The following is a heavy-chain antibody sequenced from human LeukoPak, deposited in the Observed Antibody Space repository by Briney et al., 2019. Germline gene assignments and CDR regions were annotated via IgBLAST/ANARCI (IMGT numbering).Heavy chain of an antibody. V-gene: IGHV4-59*08. CDR2: IYYSGST. D-gene: IGHD2-2*01. CDR3: ASSVLGYCSSTSCSYGMDV. J-gene: IGHJ6*02. Sequence: SETLSLTCTVSGGSISSYYWSWIRQPPGKGLEWIGYIYYSGSTNYNPSLKSRVTISVDTSKNQFSLKLSSVTAADTAVYYCASSVLGYCSSTSCSYGMDVWGQGTMVTVSS. CDR1: GGSISSYY.